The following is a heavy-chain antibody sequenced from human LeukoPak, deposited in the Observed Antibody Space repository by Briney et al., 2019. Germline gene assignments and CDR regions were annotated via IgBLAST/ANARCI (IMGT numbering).Heavy chain of an antibody. CDR1: AGSIGTYY. CDR3: ARHIGGGIEDMDV. J-gene: IGHJ6*03. D-gene: IGHD3-16*02. V-gene: IGHV4-59*08. CDR2: IYVTGN. Sequence: SETLSLTCTVSAGSIGTYYWSWVRQSPGKGREWIGYIYVTGNRYNPYLQSRVTISVDTSRNQFFLKMSSVTAADTAVYYCARHIGGGIEDMDVWGKGTKVTVSS.